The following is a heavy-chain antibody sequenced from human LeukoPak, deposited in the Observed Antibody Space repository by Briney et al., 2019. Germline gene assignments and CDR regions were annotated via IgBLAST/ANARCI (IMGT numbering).Heavy chain of an antibody. CDR3: AREAVAGRDGFDY. Sequence: ASVKVSCKASGYTFTGYYMHWVRQAPGQGLEWMGRINPNSGGTNYAQKFQGRVIMTRDTSISTAYMELSRLRSDDTAVYYCAREAVAGRDGFDYWGQGTLVTVSS. J-gene: IGHJ4*02. V-gene: IGHV1-2*06. CDR1: GYTFTGYY. D-gene: IGHD6-19*01. CDR2: INPNSGGT.